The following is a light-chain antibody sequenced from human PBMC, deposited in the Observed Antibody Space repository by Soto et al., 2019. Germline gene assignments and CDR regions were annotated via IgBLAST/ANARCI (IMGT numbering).Light chain of an antibody. CDR3: GSYTTTDTPFV. CDR1: STDVGGYNY. CDR2: EVS. V-gene: IGLV2-14*01. Sequence: QSVLAQPSSVSGSPGQSITISCTGTSTDVGGYNYVSWYQHHPGKGPKLIIYEVSIRPSGVSDRFSGSKSGNKAPLIISNLEAEDESDYYCGSYTTTDTPFVFGTGTKVTVL. J-gene: IGLJ1*01.